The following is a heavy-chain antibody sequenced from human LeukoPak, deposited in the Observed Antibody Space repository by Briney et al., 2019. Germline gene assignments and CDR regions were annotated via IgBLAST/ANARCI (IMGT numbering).Heavy chain of an antibody. CDR3: ARDHGYSYGYGYYFDY. Sequence: SVKVSCKASGGTFSSYAISWVRQAPGQGLEWMGRIIPIFGTANYAQEFQGRVTITTDESTSTAYMELSSLRSEDTAVYYCARDHGYSYGYGYYFDYWGQGTLVTVSS. V-gene: IGHV1-69*05. D-gene: IGHD5-18*01. CDR2: IIPIFGTA. CDR1: GGTFSSYA. J-gene: IGHJ4*02.